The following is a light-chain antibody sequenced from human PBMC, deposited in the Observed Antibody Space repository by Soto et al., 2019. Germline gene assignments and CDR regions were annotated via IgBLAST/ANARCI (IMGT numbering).Light chain of an antibody. CDR3: QQYNGFSHT. CDR2: DAS. V-gene: IGKV1-5*01. Sequence: DIQMTQSPSTLSASVGDRVTITCRASQSIGSWLAWYQQKPGKAPKLLIYDASILQSGVPPRFSGSGSGAEFTLTISSLQPDDSATYHCQQYNGFSHTFGQGTKVDI. CDR1: QSIGSW. J-gene: IGKJ2*01.